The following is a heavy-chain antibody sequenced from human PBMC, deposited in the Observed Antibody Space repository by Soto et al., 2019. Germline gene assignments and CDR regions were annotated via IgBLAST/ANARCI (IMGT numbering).Heavy chain of an antibody. D-gene: IGHD3-16*01. Sequence: QVQLQESGPGLVKPSETLSLTCTVSGGSISSYYWSWIRQPPGKGLEWIGYIYYSGSTNYNPSLKSPVTISVDTSKNQFSLKLSSVTAAATAVYYCAGDYGGYAWFDPWGQGTLVTVSS. CDR1: GGSISSYY. V-gene: IGHV4-59*01. J-gene: IGHJ5*02. CDR2: IYYSGST. CDR3: AGDYGGYAWFDP.